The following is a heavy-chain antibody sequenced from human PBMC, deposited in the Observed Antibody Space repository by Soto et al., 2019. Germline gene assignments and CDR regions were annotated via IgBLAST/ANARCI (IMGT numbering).Heavy chain of an antibody. CDR1: GGSISSGLYS. CDR2: MYHSGST. D-gene: IGHD3-10*01. CDR3: ARSSSGSYYQQY. Sequence: TLSLTCAVSGGSISSGLYSWSWIRQPPGKVLEWIGYMYHSGSTYYNPSLKSRVTISIDRSKKQFSLKLSSVTAADTAVYYCARSSSGSYYQQYWGQEALVTVSS. V-gene: IGHV4-30-2*02. J-gene: IGHJ4*02.